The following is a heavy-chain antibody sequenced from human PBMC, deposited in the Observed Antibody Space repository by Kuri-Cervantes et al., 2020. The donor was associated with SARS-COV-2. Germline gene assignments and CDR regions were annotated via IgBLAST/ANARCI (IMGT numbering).Heavy chain of an antibody. CDR1: GYTFTGYY. D-gene: IGHD1-26*01. CDR3: ARSLLVGATLYLDY. J-gene: IGHJ4*02. V-gene: IGHV1-2*04. Sequence: ASVKVSCKASGYTFTGYYMHWVRQAPGQGLEWMGWINPNSGGTNYAQKFRGWVTMTRDTSISTAYMELSRLRSDDTAVYYCARSLLVGATLYLDYWGQGTLVTCSS. CDR2: INPNSGGT.